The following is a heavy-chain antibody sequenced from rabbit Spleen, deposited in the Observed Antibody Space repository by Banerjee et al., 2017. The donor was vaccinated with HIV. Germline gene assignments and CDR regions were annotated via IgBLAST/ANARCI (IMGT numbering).Heavy chain of an antibody. CDR1: GFTISSSYW. Sequence: QEQLVESGGDLVQPEGSLTLTCTASGFTISSSYWICWVRQAPGKGLEWIGCIVTGSGNTYYASWAKGRFTISETSSTTVTLQMTSLTAADTATYFCARNRPENGFYWNLWGPGTLVTVS. V-gene: IGHV1S45*01. CDR3: ARNRPENGFYWNL. J-gene: IGHJ4*01. D-gene: IGHD6-1*01. CDR2: IVTGSGNT.